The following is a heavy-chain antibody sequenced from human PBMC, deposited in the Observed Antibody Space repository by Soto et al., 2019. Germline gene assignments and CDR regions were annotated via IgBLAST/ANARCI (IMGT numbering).Heavy chain of an antibody. Sequence: QVQLQQWGAGLLKPSETLSLTCAVYGGSFSGYYWSWIRQPPGKGLEWIGEINHSGSTNYNPSLKSRVTISVDTSKNQFSLKLSSVTAADTAVYDFARGWEWPVDYWGQGPLVTVSS. J-gene: IGHJ4*02. CDR3: ARGWEWPVDY. D-gene: IGHD3-3*01. CDR2: INHSGST. CDR1: GGSFSGYY. V-gene: IGHV4-34*01.